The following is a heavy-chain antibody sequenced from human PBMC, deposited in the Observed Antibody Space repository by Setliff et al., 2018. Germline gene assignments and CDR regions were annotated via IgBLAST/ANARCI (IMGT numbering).Heavy chain of an antibody. CDR2: ITGDGGAT. V-gene: IGHV3-23*01. D-gene: IGHD3-3*01. Sequence: PGGSLRLSCAASGFTFSNFAMGWVRQGPEKGLEWVSVITGDGGATYYIDSVKGRFTISRDNSENTLYLQMNSLRAEDTAIYYCAKGSWSGGVYYFDYWGQGTLVTVSS. J-gene: IGHJ4*02. CDR1: GFTFSNFA. CDR3: AKGSWSGGVYYFDY.